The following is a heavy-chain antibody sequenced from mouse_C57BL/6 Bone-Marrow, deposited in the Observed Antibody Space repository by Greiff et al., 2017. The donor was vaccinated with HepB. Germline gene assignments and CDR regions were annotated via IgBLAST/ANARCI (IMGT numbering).Heavy chain of an antibody. Sequence: QVHVKQSGAELVRPGSSVKLSCKASGYTFTSYWMDWVKQRPGQGLEWIGNIYPSDSETHYNQKFKDKATLTVDKSSSTAYTQLSSLTSEDSAVYYCARGLGHYYAMDYWGQGTSVTVSS. CDR1: GYTFTSYW. CDR2: IYPSDSET. D-gene: IGHD4-1*01. CDR3: ARGLGHYYAMDY. V-gene: IGHV1-61*01. J-gene: IGHJ4*01.